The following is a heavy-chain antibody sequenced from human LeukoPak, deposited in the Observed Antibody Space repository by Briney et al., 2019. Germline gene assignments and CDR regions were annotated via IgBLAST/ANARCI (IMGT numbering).Heavy chain of an antibody. J-gene: IGHJ4*02. CDR1: GYTFTSYY. CDR2: INPSGGST. CDR3: ATALGGGVIVIPFEY. Sequence: GASVKVSCKASGYTFTSYYMHWVRQAPGQGLEWMRIINPSGGSTSYAQKFQGRVTMTRDTSTSTVYMELSSLSSEDTAVYYCATALGGGVIVIPFEYWGQGTLVTASS. D-gene: IGHD3-16*02. V-gene: IGHV1-46*01.